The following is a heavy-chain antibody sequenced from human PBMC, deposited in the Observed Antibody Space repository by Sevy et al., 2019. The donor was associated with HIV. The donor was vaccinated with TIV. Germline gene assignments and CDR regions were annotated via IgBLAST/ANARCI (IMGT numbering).Heavy chain of an antibody. J-gene: IGHJ3*02. D-gene: IGHD1-1*01. Sequence: SETLSLTCVVYGGSFSSYYWSWIRQAPGKGLEWIGEINQSGSTNYNPSLKSRVTISVDTSKNQFSLKLSSVTVADTAVYYCAREGTATVGQNAFDIWGQGTMVTVSS. CDR3: AREGTATVGQNAFDI. V-gene: IGHV4-34*01. CDR1: GGSFSSYY. CDR2: INQSGST.